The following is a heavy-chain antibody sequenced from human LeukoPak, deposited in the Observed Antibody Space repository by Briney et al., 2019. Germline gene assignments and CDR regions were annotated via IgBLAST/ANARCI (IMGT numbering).Heavy chain of an antibody. V-gene: IGHV4-39*07. J-gene: IGHJ4*02. Sequence: SETLSLTCTVSGGSISSSSYYWGWIRQPPGKGLEWIGSIYYSGSTNYNPSLKSRVTISVDTSKNQFSLKLSSVTAADTAVYYCARVVDSWIQLFDYWGQGTLVTVSS. CDR1: GGSISSSSYY. CDR2: IYYSGST. D-gene: IGHD5-18*01. CDR3: ARVVDSWIQLFDY.